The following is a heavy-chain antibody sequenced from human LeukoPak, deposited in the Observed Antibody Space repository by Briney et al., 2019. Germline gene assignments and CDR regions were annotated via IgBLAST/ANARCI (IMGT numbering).Heavy chain of an antibody. D-gene: IGHD3-22*01. Sequence: PGGSLRLSCAASGFTFSSYWMSWVRQTPGKGREWVANIKQDGSEKYYVDSVKGRFTISRDNAKNSLYLQMNSLRAEDTAVYYCARDCGSPYYYDSSVYYYRYWGHGNLVTVSS. CDR2: IKQDGSEK. CDR3: ARDCGSPYYYDSSVYYYRY. CDR1: GFTFSSYW. J-gene: IGHJ4*01. V-gene: IGHV3-7*01.